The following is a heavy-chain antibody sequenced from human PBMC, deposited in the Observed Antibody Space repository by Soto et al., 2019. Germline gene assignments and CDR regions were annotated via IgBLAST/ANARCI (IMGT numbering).Heavy chain of an antibody. J-gene: IGHJ4*02. CDR1: GGSISNYY. D-gene: IGHD2-2*01. V-gene: IGHV4-59*01. Sequence: QVQLQESGPRLVKPSETLSLTCIVSGGSISNYYWSWIRQPPGKGLEWIGYIYYSGSTNYHPSLQTRVTISVDTSKNQFSLKLSSVTAADTAVYYCARAVLPATAPVDYWGQGTLVTVSS. CDR2: IYYSGST. CDR3: ARAVLPATAPVDY.